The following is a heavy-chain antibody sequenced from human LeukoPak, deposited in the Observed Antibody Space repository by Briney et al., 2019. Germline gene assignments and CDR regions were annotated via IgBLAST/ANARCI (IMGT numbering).Heavy chain of an antibody. CDR2: IIPIFGTA. V-gene: IGHV1-69*05. J-gene: IGHJ5*02. Sequence: ASVKVSCKASGGTFSSYAISWVRQAPGQGLEWMGGIIPIFGTANYAQKFQGRVTITTDESTSTAYMELSSLRSEDTAVYYCARETVGIAAAGDWFDPWGQGTLVTVSS. CDR1: GGTFSSYA. D-gene: IGHD6-13*01. CDR3: ARETVGIAAAGDWFDP.